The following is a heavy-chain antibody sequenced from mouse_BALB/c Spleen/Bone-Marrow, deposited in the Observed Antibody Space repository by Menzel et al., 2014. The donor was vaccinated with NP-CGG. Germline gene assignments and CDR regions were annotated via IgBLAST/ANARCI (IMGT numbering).Heavy chain of an antibody. V-gene: IGHV1-67*01. CDR1: GYTFTDYA. Sequence: LVESGPELVRPGVSVKISCKGSGYTFTDYAMHWVKQSHAKSLEWIGVISTYSGNTNYNQKFKGKATMTVDESSSTAYMELARLTSEDSAIYHCASPIYYGNYEGFAYWGQGTLVTVSA. CDR3: ASPIYYGNYEGFAY. D-gene: IGHD2-1*01. J-gene: IGHJ3*01. CDR2: ISTYSGNT.